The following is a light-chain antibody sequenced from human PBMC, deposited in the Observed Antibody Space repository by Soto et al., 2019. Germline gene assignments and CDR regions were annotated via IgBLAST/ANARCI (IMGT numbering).Light chain of an antibody. CDR1: TSNIGSNY. J-gene: IGLJ2*01. CDR2: KNN. CDR3: AAWDDSLSGPV. Sequence: QSVLTQPPSASGTPGQRITISCSGSTSNIGSNYVYWYQQLPGTAPKLLIYKNNERPSGVPDRFSGSKSGTSASLAISGLRSEDEAHYHCAAWDDSLSGPVFGGGTKLTVL. V-gene: IGLV1-47*01.